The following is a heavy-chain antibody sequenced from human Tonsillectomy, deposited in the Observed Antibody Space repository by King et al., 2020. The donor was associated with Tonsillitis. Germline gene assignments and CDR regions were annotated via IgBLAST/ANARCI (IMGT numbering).Heavy chain of an antibody. CDR1: GFTFSSYG. CDR3: ARDPEAESRPLFDD. Sequence: VQLVESGGGLVKPGGSLRLSCAASGFTFSSYGFNWVRQPPGKGLEWVSSMSSSGHYIDYADSVKGRFTISRDNAKNSLSLQMNSLRVEDTAVYYCARDPEAESRPLFDDWGEGCLVSVSA. V-gene: IGHV3-21*01. CDR2: MSSSGHYI. J-gene: IGHJ4*02. D-gene: IGHD2/OR15-2a*01.